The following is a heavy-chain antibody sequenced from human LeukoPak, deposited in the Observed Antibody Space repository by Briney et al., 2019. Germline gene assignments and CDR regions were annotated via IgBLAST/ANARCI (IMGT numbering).Heavy chain of an antibody. V-gene: IGHV1-18*01. Sequence: ASVTVSFKASGYTFTNYGFNWVRQARGQGLEWMGWISANTGDTNYAQNLQGRVTLTTDTSTSTAYMELRSLRLGDTAVYYCARGLDYWGQGTQVTVSS. CDR3: ARGLDY. J-gene: IGHJ4*02. CDR1: GYTFTNYG. CDR2: ISANTGDT.